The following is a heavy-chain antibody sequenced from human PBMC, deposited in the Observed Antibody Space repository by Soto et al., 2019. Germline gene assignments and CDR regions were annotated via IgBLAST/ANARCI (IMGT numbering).Heavy chain of an antibody. V-gene: IGHV4-34*01. CDR3: ARVPRKTGTSNYFDY. D-gene: IGHD1-1*01. CDR2: ISHSGST. CDR1: GGSFSGYY. J-gene: IGHJ4*02. Sequence: QVQLQQWGAGLLKPSETRSLTCAVYGGSFSGYYWTWIRQPPGTGLEWVGEISHSGSTNYNPSLKSRVTISVDTSKNQFSLKLTSVTAADTAVYYCARVPRKTGTSNYFDYWGQGTLVTVSS.